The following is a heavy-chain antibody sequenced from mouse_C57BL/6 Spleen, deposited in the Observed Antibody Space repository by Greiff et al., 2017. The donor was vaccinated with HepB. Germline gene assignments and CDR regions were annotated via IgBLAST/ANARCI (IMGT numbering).Heavy chain of an antibody. CDR2: IHPNSGST. D-gene: IGHD1-1*01. CDR1: GYTFTSYW. Sequence: QVQLKQPGAELVKPGASVKLSCKASGYTFTSYWMHWVKQRPGQGLEWIGMIHPNSGSTNYNEKFKSKATLTVDKSSSTAYMQLSSLTSEDSAVYYCARLDYYGSSDFDYWGQGTTLTVSS. V-gene: IGHV1-64*01. J-gene: IGHJ2*01. CDR3: ARLDYYGSSDFDY.